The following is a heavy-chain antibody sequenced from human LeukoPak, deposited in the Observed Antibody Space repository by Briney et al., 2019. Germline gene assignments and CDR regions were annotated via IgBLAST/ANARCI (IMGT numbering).Heavy chain of an antibody. CDR2: IGDDGSNK. D-gene: IGHD2-2*03. J-gene: IGHJ3*02. V-gene: IGHV3-30*03. Sequence: GGSMRLSCAASGMTFSNHAMHWVRQAPGKGLEWVGVIGDDGSNKYYVDSVKGRFTISRDNSNNTVYLQMNSLRAEDTAVYYCARVDDLDAFDTWGQGTLVTVSS. CDR3: ARVDDLDAFDT. CDR1: GMTFSNHA.